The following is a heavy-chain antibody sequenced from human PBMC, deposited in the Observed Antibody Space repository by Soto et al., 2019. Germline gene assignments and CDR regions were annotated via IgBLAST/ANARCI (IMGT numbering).Heavy chain of an antibody. D-gene: IGHD3-22*01. Sequence: EVQLLESGGGLVQPGGSLRLSCAASGFTFSSYAMSWVRQAPGKGLEWVSGISGNGGNTYYADSVKGRFTISRDNSKNTLYLQMNSLRVEDTAVYYCAKGSMIVVVITFDYGGLGTLVTVSS. J-gene: IGHJ4*02. CDR1: GFTFSSYA. V-gene: IGHV3-23*01. CDR3: AKGSMIVVVITFDY. CDR2: ISGNGGNT.